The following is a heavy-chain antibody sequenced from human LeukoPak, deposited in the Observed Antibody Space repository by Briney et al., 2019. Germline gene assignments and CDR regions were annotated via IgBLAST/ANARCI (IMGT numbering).Heavy chain of an antibody. Sequence: GGSLRLSCAASGFTFSSYAMHWVHQAPGKGLEWVAVISYDGSNKYYADSVKGRFTISRDNSKNTLYLQMNSLRAEDTAVYYCARGGSSFDKGAFDIWGQGTMVTVSS. D-gene: IGHD6-6*01. CDR1: GFTFSSYA. J-gene: IGHJ3*02. CDR2: ISYDGSNK. CDR3: ARGGSSFDKGAFDI. V-gene: IGHV3-30*01.